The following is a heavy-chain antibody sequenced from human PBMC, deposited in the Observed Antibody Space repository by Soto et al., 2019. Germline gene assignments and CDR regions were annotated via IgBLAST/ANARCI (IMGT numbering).Heavy chain of an antibody. D-gene: IGHD3-16*02. CDR3: ARDLGYYDYVWGSYRPGYNWFDP. V-gene: IGHV3-33*01. Sequence: PGGSLRLSCAASGFTFSSYGMHWVRQAPGKGLEWVAVIWYDGSNKYYADSVKGRFTISRDNSKNTLYLQMNSLRAEDTAVYYCARDLGYYDYVWGSYRPGYNWFDPWGQGTLVTVSS. CDR1: GFTFSSYG. CDR2: IWYDGSNK. J-gene: IGHJ5*02.